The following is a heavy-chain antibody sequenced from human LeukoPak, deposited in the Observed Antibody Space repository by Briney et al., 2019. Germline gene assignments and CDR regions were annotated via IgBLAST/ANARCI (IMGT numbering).Heavy chain of an antibody. D-gene: IGHD3-3*01. J-gene: IGHJ4*02. Sequence: QPGGSLRLSCAASGFTFSSYSMNWVRQAPGKGLEWVSYISSSSSTIYYADSVKGRFTISRDNAKNSLYLQINSLRAEDTAVYYCARDLLAAPYYFDYWGQGTLATVSS. V-gene: IGHV3-48*01. CDR2: ISSSSSTI. CDR3: ARDLLAAPYYFDY. CDR1: GFTFSSYS.